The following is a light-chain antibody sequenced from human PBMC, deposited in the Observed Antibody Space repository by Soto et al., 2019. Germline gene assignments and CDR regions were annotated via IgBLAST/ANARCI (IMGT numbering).Light chain of an antibody. CDR1: YSNIGAGYE. Sequence: QSVLTQPPSVSGAPGQRVTISCTGSYSNIGAGYEVHWYQQIPGTAPKLLISGHNNRPSGVPDRFFGSKSGTSASLTIIGLQAEDEADYYCQSYDSSLSGSGVFGGGNKVNVL. CDR3: QSYDSSLSGSGV. V-gene: IGLV1-40*01. J-gene: IGLJ3*02. CDR2: GHN.